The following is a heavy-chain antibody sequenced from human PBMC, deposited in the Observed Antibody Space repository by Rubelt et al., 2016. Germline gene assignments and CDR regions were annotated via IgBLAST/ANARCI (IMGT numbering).Heavy chain of an antibody. CDR1: GGSFSGYY. J-gene: IGHJ5*02. D-gene: IGHD3-10*01. V-gene: IGHV4-34*01. Sequence: QVQLQQWGAGLLKPSETLSLTCAVYGGSFSGYYWSWIRQPPGKGLEWIGEINHRGSTNYNPSPKGRVTISVDTSKNQFSLKLSSVTDADTAVYYCARTYYYAGFDPWGQGTLVTVSS. CDR2: INHRGST. CDR3: ARTYYYAGFDP.